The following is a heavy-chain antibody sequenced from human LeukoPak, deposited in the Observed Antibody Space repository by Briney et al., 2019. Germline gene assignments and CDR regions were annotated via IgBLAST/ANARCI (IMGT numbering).Heavy chain of an antibody. J-gene: IGHJ6*02. Sequence: GASVKVSCTASGYTFTSYYMHWVRQAPGQGLEWMGIINPSGGSTSYAQKFQGRVTVTRDTSTSTVYMELSSLRSEDTAVYYCARCSSTSCYYYGMDVWGQGTTVTVSS. CDR3: ARCSSTSCYYYGMDV. V-gene: IGHV1-46*01. CDR2: INPSGGST. D-gene: IGHD2-2*01. CDR1: GYTFTSYY.